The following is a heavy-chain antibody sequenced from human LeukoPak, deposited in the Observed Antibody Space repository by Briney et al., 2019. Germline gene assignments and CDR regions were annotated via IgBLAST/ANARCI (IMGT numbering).Heavy chain of an antibody. Sequence: GESLKISCKGSGYSFTSYWIGWVRQMPGKGLEWMGIIYPGDSDTGYSPSFQGQVTISADKSISTAYLQWSSLKASDTAMYYCARSDYYDSSGYYELPPEYFQHWGQGTLVTVSS. CDR3: ARSDYYDSSGYYELPPEYFQH. J-gene: IGHJ1*01. CDR1: GYSFTSYW. V-gene: IGHV5-51*01. CDR2: IYPGDSDT. D-gene: IGHD3-22*01.